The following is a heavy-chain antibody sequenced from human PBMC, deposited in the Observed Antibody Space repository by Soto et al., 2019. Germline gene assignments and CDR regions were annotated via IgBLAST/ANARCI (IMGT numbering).Heavy chain of an antibody. CDR3: ARDTKMLAPLIYMDH. CDR2: ISSRSSNI. CDR1: GFTLNIYR. V-gene: IGHV3-21*01. Sequence: GGCLRLSCAASGFTLNIYRMNWVRQAPGKGLEWVSSISSRSSNIDYADSVKGRFTISRDNANNSLYLQMNNLSADDTAVYYCARDTKMLAPLIYMDHWGRGTLVTVSS. D-gene: IGHD3-22*01. J-gene: IGHJ4*02.